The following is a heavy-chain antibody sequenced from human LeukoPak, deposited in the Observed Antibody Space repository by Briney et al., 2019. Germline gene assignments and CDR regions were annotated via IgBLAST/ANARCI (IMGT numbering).Heavy chain of an antibody. CDR2: IYYSGST. Sequence: PSETLSLTCTVSGGSISSYYWSWIRQPPGKGLEWIGHIYYSGSTNYNPSLKSRVTISVDTSKNQFSLKLSSVTAADTAVYYCARDPQHYYDSSGYYNDAFDIWGQGTMVTVSS. CDR1: GGSISSYY. V-gene: IGHV4-59*01. J-gene: IGHJ3*02. D-gene: IGHD3-22*01. CDR3: ARDPQHYYDSSGYYNDAFDI.